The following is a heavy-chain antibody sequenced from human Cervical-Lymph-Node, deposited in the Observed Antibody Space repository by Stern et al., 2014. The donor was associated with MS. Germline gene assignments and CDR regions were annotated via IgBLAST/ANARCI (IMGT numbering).Heavy chain of an antibody. CDR1: GFSFSDYY. Sequence: VQLVESGGGLVKPGGSLRLSCAASGFSFSDYYMSWIRQAPGKGLEWVTYISGSTSYTKYADSVKGRFTISRDNTKNSLYLQMNSLSAEDTAVYYCARGYSSVWYAGSDYWGQGSLVTVSS. CDR3: ARGYSSVWYAGSDY. J-gene: IGHJ4*02. V-gene: IGHV3-11*06. D-gene: IGHD6-19*01. CDR2: ISGSTSYT.